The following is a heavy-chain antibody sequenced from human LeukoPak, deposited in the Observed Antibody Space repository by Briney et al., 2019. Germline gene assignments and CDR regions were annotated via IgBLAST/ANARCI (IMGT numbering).Heavy chain of an antibody. Sequence: GGSLRLSCAASGFTFSSYAMSWVRRAPGKGLEWVSAISGSGGSTYYADSVKGRFTISRDNSKNTLYLQMNSLRAEDTAVYYCAIQTVTTTRSRFDYWGQGTLVTVSS. D-gene: IGHD4-17*01. CDR3: AIQTVTTTRSRFDY. J-gene: IGHJ4*02. CDR2: ISGSGGST. V-gene: IGHV3-23*01. CDR1: GFTFSSYA.